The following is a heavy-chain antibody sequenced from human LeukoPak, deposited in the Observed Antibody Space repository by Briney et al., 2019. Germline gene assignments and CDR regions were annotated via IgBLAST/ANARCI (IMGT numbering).Heavy chain of an antibody. Sequence: GGSLTLSCVVSGFCFSDCYMSWIRQPPGPGLEWVSYISDSGTTIYYADSVERRFTVSRDNAKNSLYLQRNSPRAEDTAVHYCAREYNHYLLIWGQGTLVTVSS. CDR2: ISDSGTTI. CDR3: AREYNHYLLI. V-gene: IGHV3-11*01. J-gene: IGHJ4*02. D-gene: IGHD1-14*01. CDR1: GFCFSDCY.